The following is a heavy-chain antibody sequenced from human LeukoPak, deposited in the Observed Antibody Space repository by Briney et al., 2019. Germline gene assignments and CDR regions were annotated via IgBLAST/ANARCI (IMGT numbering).Heavy chain of an antibody. CDR2: IGGSSTSI. CDR1: GFIFSRYS. V-gene: IGHV3-21*01. CDR3: AKEAGQDYGALDAFDI. J-gene: IGHJ3*02. Sequence: KPGGSLRLSCAASGFIFSRYSMNWVRQTPGRGLEWVSSIGGSSTSIYYADSVKGRFTISRDNAKNSLYLQMNSLRAEDTAVYYCAKEAGQDYGALDAFDIWGQGTMVTVSS. D-gene: IGHD4-17*01.